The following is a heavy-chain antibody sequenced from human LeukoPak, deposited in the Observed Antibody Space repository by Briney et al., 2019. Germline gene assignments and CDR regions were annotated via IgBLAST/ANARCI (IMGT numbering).Heavy chain of an antibody. CDR1: GYTFTDYY. J-gene: IGHJ4*02. D-gene: IGHD5-12*01. V-gene: IGHV1-2*02. CDR2: IHPNTGAT. CDR3: ARDMGRYSGYDYDY. Sequence: ASVKVSCKTSGYTFTDYYLHWVRQASGQGLEWVGWIHPNTGATHHAQKFQGRLTMTRDTSISTVYMELTRLRSDDTAVYYCARDMGRYSGYDYDYWGQGTLVTASS.